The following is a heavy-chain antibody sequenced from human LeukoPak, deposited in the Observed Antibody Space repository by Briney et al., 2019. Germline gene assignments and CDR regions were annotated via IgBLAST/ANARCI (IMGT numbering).Heavy chain of an antibody. V-gene: IGHV3-30*03. CDR1: GFTFSIYG. J-gene: IGHJ1*01. CDR2: ISYGANNK. Sequence: QPGRSLRLSCAVSGFTFSIYGMHWVRQAPGKGLEWVAVISYGANNKYYADSVKGRFTISRDNSNNTLYLQMDSLRAEDTAVYHCVLPVMILNGYFHHWGQGTLVTVSS. D-gene: IGHD3-3*01. CDR3: VLPVMILNGYFHH.